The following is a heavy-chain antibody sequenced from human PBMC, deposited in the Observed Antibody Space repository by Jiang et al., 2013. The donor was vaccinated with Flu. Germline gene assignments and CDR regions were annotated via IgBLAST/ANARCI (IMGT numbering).Heavy chain of an antibody. CDR3: AKVSVGGVIVAPIDY. CDR2: ISYDGSNK. Sequence: EWVAVISYDGSNKYYADSVKGRFTTSRDNSKNTLYLQMNSLRAEDTAVYYCAKVSVGGVIVAPIDYWGQGTLVTVSS. D-gene: IGHD3-16*02. V-gene: IGHV3-30*18. J-gene: IGHJ4*02.